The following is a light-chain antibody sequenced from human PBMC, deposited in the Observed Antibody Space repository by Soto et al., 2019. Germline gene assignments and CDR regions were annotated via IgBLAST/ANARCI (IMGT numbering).Light chain of an antibody. Sequence: DIQMTQSPSTLSASVGDRVTITCRASQSISTWLPWYQQKPGKAPKLLIYKASGLESGVPSRFSGSGSGTDFTLTISSLQPDDFATYYCQQYNSYSPLTFGGGTKVEIK. J-gene: IGKJ4*01. CDR2: KAS. CDR3: QQYNSYSPLT. CDR1: QSISTW. V-gene: IGKV1-5*03.